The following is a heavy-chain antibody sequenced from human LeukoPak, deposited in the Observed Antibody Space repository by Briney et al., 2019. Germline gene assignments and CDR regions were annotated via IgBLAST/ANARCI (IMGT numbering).Heavy chain of an antibody. CDR2: ISGSGGST. V-gene: IGHV3-23*01. CDR3: AKAYCTNGVCHRFDY. CDR1: GFTFSSYA. Sequence: HAGGSLRLSCAASGFTFSSYAMSWVRQAPGKGLEWVSAISGSGGSTYYADSVKGRFTIARDNSKNTLYLQMNSLRAEDTAVYYCAKAYCTNGVCHRFDYWGQGTWSPSPQ. D-gene: IGHD2-8*01. J-gene: IGHJ4*02.